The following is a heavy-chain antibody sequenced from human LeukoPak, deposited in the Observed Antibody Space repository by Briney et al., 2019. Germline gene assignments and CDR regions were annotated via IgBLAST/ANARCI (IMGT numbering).Heavy chain of an antibody. D-gene: IGHD3-10*01. J-gene: IGHJ3*01. CDR2: MNPNSGNT. Sequence: ASVKVSCKASGYTFTSYDINWVRQATGQGLEWMGWMNPNSGNTGYAQKFQGRVTFTRNTSTNTAYMELTSLTSEDTAVFYCATSAGVLGYAFDVWGQGTMVAVSS. CDR3: ATSAGVLGYAFDV. CDR1: GYTFTSYD. V-gene: IGHV1-8*01.